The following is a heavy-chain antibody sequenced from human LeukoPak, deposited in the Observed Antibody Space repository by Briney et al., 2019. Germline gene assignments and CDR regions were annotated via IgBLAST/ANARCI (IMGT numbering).Heavy chain of an antibody. CDR1: GFTFSSYG. V-gene: IGHV3-30*02. Sequence: PGGSLRLSCAASGFTFSSYGMHWVRQAPGKGLEWVAFIRYDGSNKYYADSVKGRFTISRDNSKNTLYLQMNSLRAEDTAVYYCAKRGNWNDGYYGVDVWGQGTTVTVSS. J-gene: IGHJ6*02. D-gene: IGHD1-20*01. CDR3: AKRGNWNDGYYGVDV. CDR2: IRYDGSNK.